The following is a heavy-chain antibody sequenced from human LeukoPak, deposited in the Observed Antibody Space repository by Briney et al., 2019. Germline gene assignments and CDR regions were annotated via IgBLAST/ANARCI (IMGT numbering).Heavy chain of an antibody. CDR1: GFTFSSYA. CDR2: ISDNGRRQ. CDR3: ARELRLRGYFDY. Sequence: GGSLRLSCAASGFTFSSYAMHWVRQAPGKGLEWVAVISDNGRRQYYADSVKGRFTISRDNSKNMLYLQMNSLRVEDTAVYYCARELRLRGYFDYWGQGTLVTVSS. V-gene: IGHV3-30*04. J-gene: IGHJ4*02. D-gene: IGHD3-10*01.